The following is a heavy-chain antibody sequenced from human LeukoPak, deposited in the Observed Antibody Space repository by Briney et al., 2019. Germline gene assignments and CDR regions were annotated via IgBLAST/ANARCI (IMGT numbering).Heavy chain of an antibody. CDR1: GGSISSYY. CDR3: ASWGAGTAYYFDY. D-gene: IGHD1-1*01. V-gene: IGHV4-59*01. Sequence: PSGTLSLTCTVSGGSISSYYWSWIRQPPGKGLEWIGYIYYSGSTNYNPSLKSRVTISVDTSKHQFSLKLSSVTAADTAVYYCASWGAGTAYYFDYWGQGTLVTVSS. J-gene: IGHJ4*02. CDR2: IYYSGST.